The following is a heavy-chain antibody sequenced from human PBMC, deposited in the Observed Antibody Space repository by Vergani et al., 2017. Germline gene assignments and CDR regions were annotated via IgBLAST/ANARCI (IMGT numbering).Heavy chain of an antibody. CDR3: ARESIAVAGSFDY. Sequence: EVQLVESGGGLVQPGGSLRLSCAASGFTFSSYWMSWVRQAPGKGLEWVANIKKDGSEKYYVDSVKGRFTISRDNAKNSLYLQMNSLRAEDTAVYYCARESIAVAGSFDYWGQGTLVTVSS. D-gene: IGHD6-19*01. V-gene: IGHV3-7*03. J-gene: IGHJ4*02. CDR1: GFTFSSYW. CDR2: IKKDGSEK.